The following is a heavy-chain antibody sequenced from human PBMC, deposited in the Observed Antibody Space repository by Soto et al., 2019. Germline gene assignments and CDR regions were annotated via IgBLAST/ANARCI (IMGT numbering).Heavy chain of an antibody. CDR2: IYSGGST. Sequence: PGGSLRLSCAASGFTVSSNYMSWVRQAPGKGLEWVSIIYSGGSTYYADSMKGRFTISRHSSKNTLYLQMNSLRAEDTAVYYCATFYDSSGYTPSYAFDSWGQGTMVTVS. J-gene: IGHJ3*02. CDR1: GFTVSSNY. V-gene: IGHV3-53*04. D-gene: IGHD3-22*01. CDR3: ATFYDSSGYTPSYAFDS.